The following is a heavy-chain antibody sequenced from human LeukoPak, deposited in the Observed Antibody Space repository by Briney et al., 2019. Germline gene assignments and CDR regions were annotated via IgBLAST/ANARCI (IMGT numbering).Heavy chain of an antibody. CDR3: ARGTWLGGVVVIPYFDY. CDR1: GGSISSSSYY. CDR2: IYYSGST. D-gene: IGHD3-22*01. V-gene: IGHV4-39*07. J-gene: IGHJ4*02. Sequence: PSETLSLTCTVSGGSISSSSYYWGWIRQPPGKGLEWIGIIYYSGSTNYNPSLKSLVTISVGTSKNQFSLKLSSVTAADTAVYYCARGTWLGGVVVIPYFDYWGPGTLVTVSS.